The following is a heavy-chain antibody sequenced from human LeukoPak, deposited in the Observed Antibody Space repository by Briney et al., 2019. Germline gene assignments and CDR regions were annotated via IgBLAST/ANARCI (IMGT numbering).Heavy chain of an antibody. Sequence: PGGSLRLSCVASGFILSRYYMSWVHQTPGKGLEWVALSYSGGSTYYADSVKGRFTISRDNSKKMLFLQMNSLRADDTGVYYCARGPDVDGYIHAPFDSWGQGTLVTVSS. J-gene: IGHJ4*02. D-gene: IGHD5-24*01. CDR1: GFILSRYY. CDR3: ARGPDVDGYIHAPFDS. CDR2: SYSGGST. V-gene: IGHV3-53*01.